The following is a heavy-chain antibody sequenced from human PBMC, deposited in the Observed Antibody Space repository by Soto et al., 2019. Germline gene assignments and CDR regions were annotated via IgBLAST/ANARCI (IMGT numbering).Heavy chain of an antibody. Sequence: GGSLRLSCAASGFTFSSYWMSWVRQAPGKGLEWVANIKQDGSEKYYVDSVKGRFTISRDNAKNSLYLQMNSLRAEDTAVYYCARDSEMATVYGMDVWGQGTTVTAP. CDR1: GFTFSSYW. D-gene: IGHD4-4*01. CDR3: ARDSEMATVYGMDV. CDR2: IKQDGSEK. J-gene: IGHJ6*02. V-gene: IGHV3-7*05.